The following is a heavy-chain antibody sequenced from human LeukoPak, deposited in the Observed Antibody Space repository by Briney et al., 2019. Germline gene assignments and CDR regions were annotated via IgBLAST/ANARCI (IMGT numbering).Heavy chain of an antibody. CDR2: IEHRGNT. J-gene: IGHJ4*02. CDR3: ARGRGVAARRGFDF. V-gene: IGHV4-34*01. CDR1: GESFSNHY. D-gene: IGHD6-6*01. Sequence: SETLSLTCVVNGESFSNHYWTWIRQSPGKGLEWIGEIEHRGNTNYNPSLKSRVTISVDTSKNELSLKLKSMTAADTAVFYCARGRGVAARRGFDFWGQGTLVTVSS.